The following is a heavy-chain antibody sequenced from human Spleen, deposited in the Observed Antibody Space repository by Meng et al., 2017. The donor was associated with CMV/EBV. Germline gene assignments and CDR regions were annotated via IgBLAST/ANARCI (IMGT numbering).Heavy chain of an antibody. J-gene: IGHJ4*02. V-gene: IGHV4-4*02. CDR3: ARDHIAARPFDY. CDR1: GGSISSSNW. Sequence: SETLSLTCAVSGGSISSSNWWSWVRQPPGKGLEWIGEIYHSGSTNYNPSLKSRVTISVDKSKNQFSLKPSSVTAADTAVYYCARDHIAARPFDYWGQGTLVTVSS. D-gene: IGHD6-6*01. CDR2: IYHSGST.